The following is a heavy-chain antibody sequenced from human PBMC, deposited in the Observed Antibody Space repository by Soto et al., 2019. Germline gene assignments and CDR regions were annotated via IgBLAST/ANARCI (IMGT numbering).Heavy chain of an antibody. J-gene: IGHJ4*02. CDR1: GGSVSSGSYY. Sequence: QVQLQESGPGLVKPSETLSLTCTVSGGSVSSGSYYWSWIRQPPGKGLEWIGYIYYSGSTNYNPSLKSRVTISVDTSKNQFSRKLSSVTAADTAVYYCARDSPYSSGWYYFDYWGQGTLVTVSS. CDR2: IYYSGST. V-gene: IGHV4-61*01. D-gene: IGHD6-19*01. CDR3: ARDSPYSSGWYYFDY.